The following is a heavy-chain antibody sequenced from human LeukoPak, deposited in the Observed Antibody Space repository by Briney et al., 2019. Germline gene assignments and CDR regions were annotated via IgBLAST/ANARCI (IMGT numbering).Heavy chain of an antibody. CDR1: GYSISSAYY. CDR2: MYHSGST. Sequence: SETLSLTCSVSGYSISSAYYWGWIRQPPGKGLEWIGTMYHSGSTNYNPSLKSRVTISVDTSKNQFSLKLSSVTAADTAVYYCARDRGGIHYGDNWFDPWGQGTLVTVSS. J-gene: IGHJ5*02. V-gene: IGHV4-38-2*02. D-gene: IGHD4-17*01. CDR3: ARDRGGIHYGDNWFDP.